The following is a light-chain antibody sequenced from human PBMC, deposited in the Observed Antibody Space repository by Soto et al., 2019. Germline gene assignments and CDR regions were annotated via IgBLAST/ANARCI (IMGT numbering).Light chain of an antibody. CDR3: QTWGTDIVV. V-gene: IGLV4-69*01. J-gene: IGLJ2*01. Sequence: QPVLTQSPSASASLGASVKLTCTLSSGHSSYAIVWHQQQPEKGPRYLMKLNSDGSHSKGDGIPDRFSGSSSGAERYLTISSLQSEDEADYYCQTWGTDIVVFGGGTKPTVL. CDR2: LNSDGSH. CDR1: SGHSSYA.